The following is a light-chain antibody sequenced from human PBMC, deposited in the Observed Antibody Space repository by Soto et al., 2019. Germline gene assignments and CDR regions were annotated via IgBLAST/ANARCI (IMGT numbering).Light chain of an antibody. Sequence: QSVLTQPPSASGTPGQRVTISCSGSSSNIGSNTVNWYQQLPGTAPKLLIYSNNQRPSGVPDRFSGSKSGNTATLTISGTQAMDEADYYCQAWDSNSVVFGGGTKLTVL. CDR1: SSNIGSNT. CDR2: SNN. CDR3: QAWDSNSVV. V-gene: IGLV1-44*01. J-gene: IGLJ2*01.